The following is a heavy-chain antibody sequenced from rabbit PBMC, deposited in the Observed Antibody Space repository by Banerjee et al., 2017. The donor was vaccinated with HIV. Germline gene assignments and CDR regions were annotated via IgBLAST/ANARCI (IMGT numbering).Heavy chain of an antibody. V-gene: IGHV1S40*01. CDR1: GFSFSSNYW. J-gene: IGHJ4*01. D-gene: IGHD6-1*01. Sequence: QSLEESGGDLVKPGASLTLTCTASGFSFSSNYWICWVRQAPGKGLEWIACIYAGSSGSTYYASWAKGRFTISKTSSTTVTLQMTSLTAADTATYFCARRVDGDGYLDLWGPGTLVTVS. CDR2: IYAGSSGST. CDR3: ARRVDGDGYLDL.